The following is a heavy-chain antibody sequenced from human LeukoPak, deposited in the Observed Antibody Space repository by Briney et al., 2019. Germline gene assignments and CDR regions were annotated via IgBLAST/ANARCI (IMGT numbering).Heavy chain of an antibody. D-gene: IGHD5-12*01. J-gene: IGHJ4*02. CDR2: INPNSGGT. CDR1: GYTFTSYG. V-gene: IGHV1-2*02. CDR3: ASAGGPYSGCSR. Sequence: ASVKVSCKASGYTFTSYGISWVRQAPGQGLEWMGWINPNSGGTNYAQKFQGRVTMTRDTSISTAYMELSRLRSDDTAVYYCASAGGPYSGCSRWGQGTLVTVSS.